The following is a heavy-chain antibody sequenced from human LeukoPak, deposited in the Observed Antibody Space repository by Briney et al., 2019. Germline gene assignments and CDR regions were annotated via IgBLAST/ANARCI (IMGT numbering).Heavy chain of an antibody. CDR1: GFTFSSYS. V-gene: IGHV3-53*01. J-gene: IGHJ4*02. CDR3: AKDLSVGAIGVFDY. Sequence: GGSLRLSCAASGFTFSSYSMNWVRQAPGKGLEWVSVIFSGGSTYYADSVKGRFTISRDNSKNTLYLQMNSLRAEDTAVYYCAKDLSVGAIGVFDYWGQGTLVTVSS. CDR2: IFSGGST. D-gene: IGHD1-26*01.